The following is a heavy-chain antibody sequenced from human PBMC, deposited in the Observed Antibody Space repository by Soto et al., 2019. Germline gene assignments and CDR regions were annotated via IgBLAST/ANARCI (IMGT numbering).Heavy chain of an antibody. CDR2: INAGNGNT. CDR3: ARDPNDSSAYYHHYYYGMDV. V-gene: IGHV1-3*01. CDR1: GYTFTSYG. D-gene: IGHD3-22*01. J-gene: IGHJ6*02. Sequence: ASVKVSCKASGYTFTSYGIHWVRQAPGQRLEWTGWINAGNGNTKYSEKFQGRVTITRDTSASTAYLELSSLRSEDTAAYYCARDPNDSSAYYHHYYYGMDVWGQGTTVTVSS.